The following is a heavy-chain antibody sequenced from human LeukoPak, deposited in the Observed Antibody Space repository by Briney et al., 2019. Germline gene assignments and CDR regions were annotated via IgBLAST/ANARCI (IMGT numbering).Heavy chain of an antibody. J-gene: IGHJ4*02. V-gene: IGHV3-21*01. Sequence: GGSLRLSCAASGFSFSSHSMNWVRQAPGKGLDWFSSISSSSSYMHYADSVKGRFTISRDNAKNSLYLKMNSLRAEDTAVYYCARAYSYFFDSSGYYDDYWGQGTLVTVSS. D-gene: IGHD3-22*01. CDR2: ISSSSSYM. CDR1: GFSFSSHS. CDR3: ARAYSYFFDSSGYYDDY.